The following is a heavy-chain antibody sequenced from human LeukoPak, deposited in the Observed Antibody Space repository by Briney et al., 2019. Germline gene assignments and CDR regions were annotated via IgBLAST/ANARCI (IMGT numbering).Heavy chain of an antibody. D-gene: IGHD1-7*01. J-gene: IGHJ6*03. Sequence: ASVKASCKASGYTFTGYYMHWVRQAPGQGLEWMGWINPNSGGTNYAQKFQGRVTMTRDTSISTAYMELSRLRSDDTAVYYCARGFNWNSPYYYYMDVWGKGTTVTVSS. CDR2: INPNSGGT. CDR1: GYTFTGYY. V-gene: IGHV1-2*02. CDR3: ARGFNWNSPYYYYMDV.